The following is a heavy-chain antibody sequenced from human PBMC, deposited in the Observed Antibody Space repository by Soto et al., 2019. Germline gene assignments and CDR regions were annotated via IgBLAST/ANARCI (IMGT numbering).Heavy chain of an antibody. CDR2: ISFAGST. Sequence: TSETLSLTCNVSGGSFSPYYWSWIRQPPGKGLEWIGHISFAGSTNYNPSLESRVTISADTSKNQFSLRLGSVTAADTAVYYCARQKYGAGASWGQGTLVTVSS. D-gene: IGHD3-10*01. CDR3: ARQKYGAGAS. J-gene: IGHJ5*02. CDR1: GGSFSPYY. V-gene: IGHV4-59*01.